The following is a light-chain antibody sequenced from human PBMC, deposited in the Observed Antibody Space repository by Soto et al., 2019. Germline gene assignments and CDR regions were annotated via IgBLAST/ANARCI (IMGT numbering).Light chain of an antibody. CDR3: QHYGTSSGT. J-gene: IGKJ1*01. V-gene: IGKV3-20*01. CDR2: GAS. Sequence: DNVLTQSPGTLSLSPGERATLSCRASQNVDNNFLAWYQQKPGQPPRLFIYGASNRATDIPDRFSGSGSGTDFTLTISRLEPEDSAVYYCQHYGTSSGTFGQGTKVEI. CDR1: QNVDNNF.